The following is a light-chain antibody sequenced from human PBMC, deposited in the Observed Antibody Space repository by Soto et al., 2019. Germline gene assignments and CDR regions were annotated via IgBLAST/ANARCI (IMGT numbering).Light chain of an antibody. CDR3: QHYVTSSIT. V-gene: IGKV3-20*01. CDR2: GAS. J-gene: IGKJ5*01. Sequence: EVVLTQSPGTLSLSPGERVTILCLASQSVSSTSLAWYQQKPGQTPRLLIYGASSRATGTPDRISGGGSGTHFTLTISRLEPEDFAVYYCQHYVTSSITFGQGTRLGIK. CDR1: QSVSSTS.